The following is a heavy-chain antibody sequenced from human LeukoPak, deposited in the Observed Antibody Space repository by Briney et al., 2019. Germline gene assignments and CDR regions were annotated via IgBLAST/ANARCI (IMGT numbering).Heavy chain of an antibody. D-gene: IGHD3-3*01. CDR3: AKEEYYDFWSGYLVY. CDR1: GFTFSSYG. V-gene: IGHV3-30*02. J-gene: IGHJ4*02. Sequence: GGSLRLSCAASGFTFSSYGMHWVRQAPGKGLEWVAFIRYDGSNKYYADSVKGRFTISRDNSKGTLYLQMNSLRAEDTAVYYCAKEEYYDFWSGYLVYWGQGTLVTVSS. CDR2: IRYDGSNK.